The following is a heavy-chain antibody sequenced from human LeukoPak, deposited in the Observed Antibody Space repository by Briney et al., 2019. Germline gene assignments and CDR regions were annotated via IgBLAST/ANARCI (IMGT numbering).Heavy chain of an antibody. V-gene: IGHV3-30*03. J-gene: IGHJ6*03. Sequence: GGSLRLSCAASGFTFSSYGMHWVRQAPGKGLEWVAVISYDGSNKYYEDSVKGRFTISRDNSKNTLYLQTNSLRAEDTAVYYCARDLRYSSGWSASGMDVWGKGTTVPISS. CDR2: ISYDGSNK. D-gene: IGHD6-19*01. CDR1: GFTFSSYG. CDR3: ARDLRYSSGWSASGMDV.